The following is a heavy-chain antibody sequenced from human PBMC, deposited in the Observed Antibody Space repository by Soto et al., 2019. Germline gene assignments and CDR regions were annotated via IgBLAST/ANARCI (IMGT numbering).Heavy chain of an antibody. CDR1: GGSFSGYY. Sequence: PSETLSLTCAVYGGSFSGYYWSWIRQPPGKGLEWIGEINHSGSTNYNPSLKSRVTISVDTSKNQFSLKLSSVTAADTAVYYCARVPDEVAAAGKYGMDVWGQGTTVTVSS. D-gene: IGHD6-13*01. CDR2: INHSGST. J-gene: IGHJ6*02. V-gene: IGHV4-34*01. CDR3: ARVPDEVAAAGKYGMDV.